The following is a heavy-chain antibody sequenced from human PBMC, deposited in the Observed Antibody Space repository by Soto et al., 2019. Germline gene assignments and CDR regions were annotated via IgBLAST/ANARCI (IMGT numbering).Heavy chain of an antibody. J-gene: IGHJ4*02. D-gene: IGHD3-16*01. CDR1: GGTFSTYT. CDR2: IIPIVGIV. CDR3: ATSTRGSYGGDY. Sequence: QVQLVQSGAEVKKPGSSVKVSCKASGGTFSTYTVTWVRQAPGQGLEWMGRIIPIVGIVNYAQKFQGRVTITADKSTSIAYMELSSLRSEDTAVYYCATSTRGSYGGDYWGQGTLVTVSS. V-gene: IGHV1-69*02.